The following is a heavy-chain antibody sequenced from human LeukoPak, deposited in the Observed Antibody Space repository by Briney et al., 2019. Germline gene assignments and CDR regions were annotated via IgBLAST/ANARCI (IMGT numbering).Heavy chain of an antibody. CDR3: AREDDGYNY. V-gene: IGHV4-39*07. Sequence: SETLSLTCTVSGGSISSSSYYWGWISQPPGKGLEWIGSIYYSATTYYNPSLKSRVSISVDTSKNQFSLKLISVTAADTAVYYCAREDDGYNYWGQGTLVTVSS. CDR1: GGSISSSSYY. CDR2: IYYSATT. D-gene: IGHD5-24*01. J-gene: IGHJ4*02.